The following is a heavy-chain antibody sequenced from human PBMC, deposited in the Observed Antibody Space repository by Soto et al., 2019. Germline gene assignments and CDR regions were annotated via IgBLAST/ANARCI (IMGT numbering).Heavy chain of an antibody. CDR1: GYTFTSYG. CDR2: ISAYNGNT. D-gene: IGHD6-19*01. J-gene: IGHJ6*02. Sequence: ASVKVSCKASGYTFTSYGISWVRQAPGQGLEWMGWISAYNGNTNYAQKLQGRVTMTTDTSTSTAYMELRSLRSDDTAVYYCARDGQWLAFYYYYYYGMDVWGQGTTVTVS. CDR3: ARDGQWLAFYYYYYYGMDV. V-gene: IGHV1-18*04.